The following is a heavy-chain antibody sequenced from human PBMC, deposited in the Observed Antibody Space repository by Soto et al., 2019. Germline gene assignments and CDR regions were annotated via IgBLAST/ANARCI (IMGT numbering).Heavy chain of an antibody. CDR3: ARARGLGYSHGDTLYYGMDV. V-gene: IGHV5-51*01. CDR1: GYSFTSYW. J-gene: IGHJ6*02. Sequence: PGESLKISCKGSGYSFTSYWIGWVRQMPGKGLEWMGIIYPGDSDTRYSPSFQGQVTISADKSISTAYLQWSSLKASDTAMYYCARARGLGYSHGDTLYYGMDVWGQGTTVTV. CDR2: IYPGDSDT. D-gene: IGHD5-18*01.